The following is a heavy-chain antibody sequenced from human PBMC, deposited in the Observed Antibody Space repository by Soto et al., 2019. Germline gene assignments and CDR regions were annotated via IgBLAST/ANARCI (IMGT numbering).Heavy chain of an antibody. J-gene: IGHJ4*02. D-gene: IGHD2-2*01. V-gene: IGHV4-30-2*01. CDR3: ARVPDY. CDR2: MYHSGST. CDR1: GVSISSGDDY. Sequence: SETLSLTCIVSGVSISSGDDYWSWIRQPPGKGLEWIGYMYHSGSTYYNPSLKSRVTISIDRSKNQFSLKLSSVTAADTAVYYCARVPDYWGQGILVTVSS.